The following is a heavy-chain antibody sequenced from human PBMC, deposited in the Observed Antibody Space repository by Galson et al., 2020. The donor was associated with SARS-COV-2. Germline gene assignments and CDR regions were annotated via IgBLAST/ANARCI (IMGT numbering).Heavy chain of an antibody. D-gene: IGHD3-22*01. Sequence: SETLSLTCTVSGGSISSGGYYWSWIRQHPRKGLEWIGYIYYSGSTYYNPSLKSRVTISVDTSKNQFSLKLSSVTAADTAVYYCAREARYYDSSGYSYGMDVWGQGTTVTVSS. V-gene: IGHV4-31*03. CDR1: GGSISSGGYY. J-gene: IGHJ6*02. CDR2: IYYSGST. CDR3: AREARYYDSSGYSYGMDV.